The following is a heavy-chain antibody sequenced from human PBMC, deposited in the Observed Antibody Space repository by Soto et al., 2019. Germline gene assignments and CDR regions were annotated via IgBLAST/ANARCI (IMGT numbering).Heavy chain of an antibody. CDR3: ARDRYCSGGSCYSFEGAVLYGMDV. J-gene: IGHJ6*02. Sequence: PSETLSLTCTVSGGSISSGGYYWSWIRQHPGKGLEWIGYIYYSGSTYYNPSLKSRVTISVDTSKNQFSLKLSSVTAADTAVYYCARDRYCSGGSCYSFEGAVLYGMDVWGQGTTVTVSS. CDR1: GGSISSGGYY. V-gene: IGHV4-31*03. D-gene: IGHD2-15*01. CDR2: IYYSGST.